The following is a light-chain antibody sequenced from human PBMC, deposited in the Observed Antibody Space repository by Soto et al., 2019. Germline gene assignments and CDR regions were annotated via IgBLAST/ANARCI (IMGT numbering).Light chain of an antibody. CDR2: DNN. J-gene: IGLJ2*01. V-gene: IGLV1-51*01. Sequence: QSVLKQPPSVSAAPGQKVTISCSGSSSNIGNNYVSWYQQLPGTAPKLLIYDNNKRPSGIPDRFSGSKSGTSATLGITGLQTWDEADYYCGTWDSSLSAVVFGGGTKRTVL. CDR1: SSNIGNNY. CDR3: GTWDSSLSAVV.